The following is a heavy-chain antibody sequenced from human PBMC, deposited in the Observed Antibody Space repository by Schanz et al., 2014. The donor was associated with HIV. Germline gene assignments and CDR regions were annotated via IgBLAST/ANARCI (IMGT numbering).Heavy chain of an antibody. D-gene: IGHD6-13*01. V-gene: IGHV3-30*03. CDR3: AREIDSSSWSFAGYYYGMDV. Sequence: QVQLVESGGGVVQPGRSLRLSCAASGFTFSNYGMHWVRQAPGKGLEWVAVTSYVANNEKYADSVKGRFTISRDNSKNTLYLQMNSLRVEDTAVYYCAREIDSSSWSFAGYYYGMDVWGRGTTVTVSS. J-gene: IGHJ6*02. CDR1: GFTFSNYG. CDR2: TSYVANNE.